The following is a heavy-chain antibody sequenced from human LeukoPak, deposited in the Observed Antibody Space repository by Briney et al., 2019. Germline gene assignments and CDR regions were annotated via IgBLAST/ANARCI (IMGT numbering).Heavy chain of an antibody. CDR2: ISSSSSTI. D-gene: IGHD3-3*02. Sequence: GRSLRLSCAASGFTFSSYSMNWVRRAPGKGLEWVSYISSSSSTIYYADSVKGRFTISRDNAKNSLYLQMNSLRAEDTAVYYCARVSHAFDIWGQGTMVTVSS. CDR3: ARVSHAFDI. CDR1: GFTFSSYS. J-gene: IGHJ3*02. V-gene: IGHV3-48*01.